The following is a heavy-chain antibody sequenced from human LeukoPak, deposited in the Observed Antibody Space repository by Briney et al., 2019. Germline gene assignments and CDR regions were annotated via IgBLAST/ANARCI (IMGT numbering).Heavy chain of an antibody. D-gene: IGHD3-16*01. CDR1: GGSISNYY. Sequence: SETLSLTCTVSGGSISNYYWNWIRQPAGKGLEWIGRKSTSGHTNYRSSLESRVTMSVDTSKNQFSLKLSSVTAADTAVYYCARGVNWIDPWGQGTLVTVSS. V-gene: IGHV4-4*07. CDR2: KSTSGHT. CDR3: ARGVNWIDP. J-gene: IGHJ5*02.